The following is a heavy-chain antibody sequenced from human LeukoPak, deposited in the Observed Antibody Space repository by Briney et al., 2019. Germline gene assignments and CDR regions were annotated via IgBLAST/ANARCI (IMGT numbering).Heavy chain of an antibody. Sequence: ASVKVSCKASGGTFSSYAISWVRQAPGQGLEWMGGIIPIFGTANYAQKLQGRVTITADESTSTAYMELSSLRSEDTAVYYCARVRQYAARPYYYYYMDVWGKGTTVTVSS. CDR1: GGTFSSYA. D-gene: IGHD6-6*01. V-gene: IGHV1-69*13. CDR3: ARVRQYAARPYYYYYMDV. CDR2: IIPIFGTA. J-gene: IGHJ6*03.